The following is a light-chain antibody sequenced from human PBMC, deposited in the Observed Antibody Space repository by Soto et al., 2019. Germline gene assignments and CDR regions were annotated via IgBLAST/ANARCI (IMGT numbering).Light chain of an antibody. J-gene: IGLJ1*01. V-gene: IGLV2-23*01. CDR1: ISDVGSSGP. Sequence: QSALTQPASVSGSPGQSITISCSGSISDVGSSGPVSWYQHHPGQVPKLIIYEGSRRPSGVSSRFSGSKTGNTASLTITGLQAEDEANYYCCSYVGARTYVFGTGAKVTVL. CDR2: EGS. CDR3: CSYVGARTYV.